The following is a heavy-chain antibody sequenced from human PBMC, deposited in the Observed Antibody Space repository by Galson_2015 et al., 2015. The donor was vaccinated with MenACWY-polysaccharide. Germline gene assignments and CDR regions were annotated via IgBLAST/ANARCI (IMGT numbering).Heavy chain of an antibody. J-gene: IGHJ4*02. Sequence: SLRLSCAASGFTFSNYAMHWVRLAPGTGLQWVAEISYDGANNNYAPTVKGRFTVSRENSKNTLLLQMNSLKVDDTAVYFCAKDQNMGESHGRLHDWGQGTLVHVAS. D-gene: IGHD1-26*01. CDR2: ISYDGANN. CDR3: AKDQNMGESHGRLHD. V-gene: IGHV3-30*18. CDR1: GFTFSNYA.